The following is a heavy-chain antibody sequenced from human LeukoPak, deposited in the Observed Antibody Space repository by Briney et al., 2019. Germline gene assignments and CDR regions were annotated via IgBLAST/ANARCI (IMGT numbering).Heavy chain of an antibody. V-gene: IGHV3-7*01. J-gene: IGHJ3*02. CDR1: GLPFTTFW. D-gene: IGHD6-19*01. CDR3: AGGVGWISDI. Sequence: GGSLRLSCAASGLPFTTFWMNWVRQAPGKGPEWLANIRLDGGDTNYLGSVQGRFTSSEDSAQSLVYLQLNSLRVEDTAVYYCAGGVGWISDIWGQGTRVTVSS. CDR2: IRLDGGDT.